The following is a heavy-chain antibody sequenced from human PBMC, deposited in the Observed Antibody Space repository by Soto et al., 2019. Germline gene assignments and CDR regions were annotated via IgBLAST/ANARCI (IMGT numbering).Heavy chain of an antibody. CDR3: AKERSSGYYFFDY. CDR2: ISGSDGST. Sequence: PGGSLRLSCAASVFTFSNYAMSWVRQAPGEGLEWVSTISGSDGSTYYADSVKGRFTISRDISKNTLYLQMNSLRAEDTAIYYCAKERSSGYYFFDYWGQGTLVTVSS. J-gene: IGHJ4*02. CDR1: VFTFSNYA. D-gene: IGHD5-12*01. V-gene: IGHV3-23*01.